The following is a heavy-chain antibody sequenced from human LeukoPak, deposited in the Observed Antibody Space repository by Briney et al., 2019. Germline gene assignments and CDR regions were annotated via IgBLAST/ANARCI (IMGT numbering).Heavy chain of an antibody. Sequence: GASVKVSCKASGYTFTGYYMHWVRQAPGQGLEWMGWINPNSGGTNYAQKFQGRVTMTRDTSISTAYMELSRLRSDDTAVYYCAKIPYRSGGSCYGKAPFDYWGQGTLVTVSS. D-gene: IGHD2-15*01. V-gene: IGHV1-2*02. CDR1: GYTFTGYY. CDR2: INPNSGGT. CDR3: AKIPYRSGGSCYGKAPFDY. J-gene: IGHJ4*02.